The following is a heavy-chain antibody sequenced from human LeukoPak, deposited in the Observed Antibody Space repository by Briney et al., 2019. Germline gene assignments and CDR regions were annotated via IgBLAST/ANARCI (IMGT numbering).Heavy chain of an antibody. CDR2: ISWDSDTL. CDR3: ARAQWTAFDYYYYMDV. Sequence: GGSLRLSCAASGFSFDDYAMHWVRQTPGKGLEWVSGISWDSDTLGYADSVKGRFTISRDNAKNSLYLQMNSLRAEDTAVYYCARAQWTAFDYYYYMDVWGKGTTVTVSS. J-gene: IGHJ6*03. D-gene: IGHD3/OR15-3a*01. CDR1: GFSFDDYA. V-gene: IGHV3-9*01.